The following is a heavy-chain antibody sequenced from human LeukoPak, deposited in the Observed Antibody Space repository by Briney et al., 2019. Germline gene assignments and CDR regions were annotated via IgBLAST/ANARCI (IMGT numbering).Heavy chain of an antibody. CDR3: ARAHPDRGTIP. CDR1: GFTFSSYA. D-gene: IGHD3-3*01. CDR2: ISYDGSNK. J-gene: IGHJ5*02. V-gene: IGHV3-30-3*01. Sequence: PGRSLRLSCAASGFTFSSYAMHWVRQAPGKGLEWVAVISYDGSNKYYADSVKGRFTISRDNSKNTLYLQMNGLRAEDTAVYYCARAHPDRGTIPWGQGTLVTVSS.